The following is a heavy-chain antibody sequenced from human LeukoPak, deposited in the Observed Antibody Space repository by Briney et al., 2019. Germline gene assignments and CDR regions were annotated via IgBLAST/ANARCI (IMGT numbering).Heavy chain of an antibody. Sequence: GGSLRLSCAASGFTFSSYAMSWVRQAPGKGLEWVSGISNSGGSTYYADSVKGRFTISRDNSKNTLYLQMNSLRAEDTAVYYCAKRMDFYASGTELSFDYWGQGTLVTVSS. D-gene: IGHD3-10*01. CDR1: GFTFSSYA. CDR2: ISNSGGST. CDR3: AKRMDFYASGTELSFDY. V-gene: IGHV3-23*01. J-gene: IGHJ4*02.